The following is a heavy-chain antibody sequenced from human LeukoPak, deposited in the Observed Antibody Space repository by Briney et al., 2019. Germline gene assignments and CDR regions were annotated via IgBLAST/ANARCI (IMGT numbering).Heavy chain of an antibody. Sequence: GGSLRLSCAASGFTFSSYAMTWVRQAPGKGLEWVSGISDSGGSAYYADSAKGRFTISRDNSKNTLYLKMNSLRGEDTVVYYCAKGGPRSGWYIFDYWGQGTLVTVSS. CDR1: GFTFSSYA. CDR2: ISDSGGSA. J-gene: IGHJ4*02. D-gene: IGHD6-19*01. V-gene: IGHV3-23*01. CDR3: AKGGPRSGWYIFDY.